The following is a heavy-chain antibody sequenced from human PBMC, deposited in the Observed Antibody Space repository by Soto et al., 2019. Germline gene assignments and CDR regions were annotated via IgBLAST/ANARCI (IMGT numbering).Heavy chain of an antibody. Sequence: SETLSLTCTVSGGSISSSSYYWGWIRQPPWKGLEWIGSIYYSGSTYYNPSLKSRVTISVDTSKNQFSLKLSSVTAADTAVYYCARRVGATWMYYFDYWGQGTLVTVSS. CDR1: GGSISSSSYY. CDR2: IYYSGST. CDR3: ARRVGATWMYYFDY. J-gene: IGHJ4*02. D-gene: IGHD1-26*01. V-gene: IGHV4-39*01.